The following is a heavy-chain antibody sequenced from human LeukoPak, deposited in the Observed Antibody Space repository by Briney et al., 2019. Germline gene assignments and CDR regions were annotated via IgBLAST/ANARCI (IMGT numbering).Heavy chain of an antibody. V-gene: IGHV1-2*06. CDR3: ARDLEEDSGSYGARYYYYMDV. CDR2: INPNSGGT. D-gene: IGHD1-26*01. CDR1: GYTFTCYY. Sequence: ASVKVSCKASGYTFTCYYMHWVRQAPGQGLEWMGRINPNSGGTNYAQKFQGRVTMTRDTSISTAYMELSRLRSDDTAVYYCARDLEEDSGSYGARYYYYMDVWGKGTTVTVSS. J-gene: IGHJ6*03.